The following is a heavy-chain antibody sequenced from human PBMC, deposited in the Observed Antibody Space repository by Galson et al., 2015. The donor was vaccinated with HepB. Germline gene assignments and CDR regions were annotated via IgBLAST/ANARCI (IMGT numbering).Heavy chain of an antibody. Sequence: SLRLSCAASGLTFSSYSMTWVRQAPGKGLEWVSSISSSSSYIYYADSVKGRFTISRDNAKNSLYLQMNSPRAEDTAVYYCASLLAYCGGDCYSNYYYYGMDVWGQGTTVTVSS. CDR2: ISSSSSYI. J-gene: IGHJ6*02. V-gene: IGHV3-21*01. D-gene: IGHD2-21*02. CDR3: ASLLAYCGGDCYSNYYYYGMDV. CDR1: GLTFSSYS.